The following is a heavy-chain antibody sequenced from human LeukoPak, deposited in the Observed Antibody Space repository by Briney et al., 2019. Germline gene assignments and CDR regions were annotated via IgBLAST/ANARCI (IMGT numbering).Heavy chain of an antibody. CDR3: VSAIRGSPIDY. Sequence: GGSLRLSCTASGFTFSSYAMSWVRQAPGKGLEWVSGISGGADFTYYADSVKGRFTISRDNSKNTLYLQMNSLRAEDTAIYYCVSAIRGSPIDYWGQGTLVSVPS. CDR1: GFTFSSYA. V-gene: IGHV3-23*01. D-gene: IGHD3-10*01. CDR2: ISGGADFT. J-gene: IGHJ4*02.